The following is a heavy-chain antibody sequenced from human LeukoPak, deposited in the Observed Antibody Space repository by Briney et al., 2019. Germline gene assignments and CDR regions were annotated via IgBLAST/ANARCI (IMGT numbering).Heavy chain of an antibody. J-gene: IGHJ4*02. V-gene: IGHV1-8*01. CDR3: ARGRSVRSSPRGIDY. Sequence: GSVKVSCKASGYTFTSYDINWVRQATGQGLEWMGWMNPNSGNTGYAQKFKGRVTMTRNTSISTAYMELSSLRSEDTAVYYCARGRSVRSSPRGIDYWGQGTLVTVSS. CDR1: GYTFTSYD. D-gene: IGHD6-6*01. CDR2: MNPNSGNT.